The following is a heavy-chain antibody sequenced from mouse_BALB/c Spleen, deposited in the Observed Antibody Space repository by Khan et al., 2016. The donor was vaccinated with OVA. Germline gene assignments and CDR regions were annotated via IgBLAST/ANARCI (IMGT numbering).Heavy chain of an antibody. CDR2: ISSGGSYT. CDR3: ASHGVLRREGYYAMGY. D-gene: IGHD2-12*01. V-gene: IGHV5-6*01. CDR1: GFTFSSYG. J-gene: IGHJ4*01. Sequence: EVQGVESGGDLVKPGGSLKLSCAASGFTFSSYGMSWVRQTPDKRLEWVATISSGGSYTYYPDSVKGRFTISRDNAKNTLYLQMSSLKSEDTAMYYCASHGVLRREGYYAMGYWGQGTSVTVSS.